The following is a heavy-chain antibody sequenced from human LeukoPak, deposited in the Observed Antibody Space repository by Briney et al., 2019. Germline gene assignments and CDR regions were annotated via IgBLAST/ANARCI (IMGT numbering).Heavy chain of an antibody. D-gene: IGHD3-22*01. CDR3: ARVHPGYDSSGYHDAFDI. J-gene: IGHJ3*02. CDR1: GGSISSGSYY. CDR2: IYTSGST. V-gene: IGHV4-61*02. Sequence: SETLSLTCTVSGGSISSGSYYWSWIRQPAGKGLEWIGRIYTSGSTNYNPSLKSRVTISVDTSKNQFSLKLSSVTAADTAVYYCARVHPGYDSSGYHDAFDIWGQGTMVTVSS.